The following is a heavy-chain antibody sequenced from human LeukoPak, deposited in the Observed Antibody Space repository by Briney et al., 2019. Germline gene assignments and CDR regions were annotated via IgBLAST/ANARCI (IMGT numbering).Heavy chain of an antibody. V-gene: IGHV3-30*04. Sequence: GGSLRLSCAASGFTFSSYAMHWVRQAPGKGLEWVAVISYDGSNKYYADSVKGRFTISRDNSKNTLYRQMNSLRAEDTAVYYCARDRHSEMATILDYWGQGTLVTVSS. CDR2: ISYDGSNK. J-gene: IGHJ4*02. D-gene: IGHD5-24*01. CDR1: GFTFSSYA. CDR3: ARDRHSEMATILDY.